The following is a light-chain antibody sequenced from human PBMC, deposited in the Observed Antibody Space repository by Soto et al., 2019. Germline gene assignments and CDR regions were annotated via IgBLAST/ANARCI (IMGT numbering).Light chain of an antibody. V-gene: IGKV1-33*01. CDR1: QNSKQF. J-gene: IGKJ2*01. CDR2: DAS. CDR3: LQYDNLPYA. Sequence: DIQMTQSPSSLSASVGDRVTITCQASQNSKQFLSWYQVKPGKAPELLIYDASKMKTGVPPRFSGSGFGTDFILTITNLQPEDVATYYCLQYDNLPYAFGQGTKLEI.